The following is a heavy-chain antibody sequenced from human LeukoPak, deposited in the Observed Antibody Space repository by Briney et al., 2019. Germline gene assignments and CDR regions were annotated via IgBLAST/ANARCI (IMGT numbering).Heavy chain of an antibody. Sequence: GGSLRLSCKASGFTFSNYWMHWVRQAPGKGLMWISRINTDGSGPTYADSVKGRFTISRDNAKNTLYVQMTDLRADDTGIYYCARTLYGDFYPDYWGRGTLVTVSS. D-gene: IGHD4-17*01. J-gene: IGHJ4*02. CDR1: GFTFSNYW. V-gene: IGHV3-74*01. CDR2: INTDGSGP. CDR3: ARTLYGDFYPDY.